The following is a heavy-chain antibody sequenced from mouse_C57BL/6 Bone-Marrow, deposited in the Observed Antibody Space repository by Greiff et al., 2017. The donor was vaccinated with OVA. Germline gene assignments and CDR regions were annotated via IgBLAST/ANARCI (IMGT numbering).Heavy chain of an antibody. Sequence: EVQLVESGAELVRPGASVKLSCTASGFNIKDDYMHWVKQRPEQGLEWIGWIDPENGDTEYASKFQGKATITADTSSNTAYLQLSSLTSEDTAVYYCTTGLYFDVWGTGTTVTVSS. J-gene: IGHJ1*03. CDR3: TTGLYFDV. CDR2: IDPENGDT. CDR1: GFNIKDDY. V-gene: IGHV14-4*01.